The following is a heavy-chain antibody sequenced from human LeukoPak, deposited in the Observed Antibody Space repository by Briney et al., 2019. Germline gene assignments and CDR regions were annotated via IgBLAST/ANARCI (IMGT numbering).Heavy chain of an antibody. J-gene: IGHJ4*02. CDR3: ARGPSYGSGSYNIYGIDY. CDR2: MNPNSANT. D-gene: IGHD3-10*01. V-gene: IGHV1-8*01. Sequence: ASVKVSCKASGYTFTSYDINWVRQATGQGLEWMGWMNPNSANTGYAQKFQGRITMTRDTSISTAYMELSSLTSEDTAVYYCARGPSYGSGSYNIYGIDYWGQETLVTVSS. CDR1: GYTFTSYD.